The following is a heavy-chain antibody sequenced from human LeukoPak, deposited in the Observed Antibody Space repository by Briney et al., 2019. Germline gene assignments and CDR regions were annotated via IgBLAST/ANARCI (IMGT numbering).Heavy chain of an antibody. CDR2: IYYSGST. J-gene: IGHJ5*02. Sequence: SETLSLTCTVSGGSISSGGYYWSWNRQHPGKGLEWIGYIYYSGSTYYNPSLKSRVTISVDTSKNQFSLKLSSVTAADTAVYYCARLDYGDRNWFDPWGQGTLVTVSS. CDR3: ARLDYGDRNWFDP. D-gene: IGHD4-17*01. V-gene: IGHV4-31*03. CDR1: GGSISSGGYY.